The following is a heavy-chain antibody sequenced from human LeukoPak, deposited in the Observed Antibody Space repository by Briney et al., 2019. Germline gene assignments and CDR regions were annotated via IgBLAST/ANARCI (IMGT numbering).Heavy chain of an antibody. CDR3: AKAGYSTSWYYLDF. Sequence: GGSLRLSCAASGFTFSNYWMHWVRQAPGKGLEWVAFIRFDGGNEIYGDSVKGRFTISRDDSKDTLYLQMNSLSAEDTAVYFCAKAGYSTSWYYLDFWGQGTLVTVSS. CDR1: GFTFSNYW. J-gene: IGHJ4*02. V-gene: IGHV3-30*02. CDR2: IRFDGGNE. D-gene: IGHD6-13*01.